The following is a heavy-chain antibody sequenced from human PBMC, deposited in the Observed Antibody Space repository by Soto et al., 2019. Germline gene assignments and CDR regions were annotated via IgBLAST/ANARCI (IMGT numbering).Heavy chain of an antibody. D-gene: IGHD2-15*01. V-gene: IGHV3-33*01. Sequence: SGGSLRLSCAASGFTFGSNGMYWVRQAPGKGLEWVAVIWYEGSEKYYADSVKGRLIISRDNSKNMVYLQMSSLRTEDTAVYYCVRWWPDRWLDYWGRGTLVTVSS. CDR2: IWYEGSEK. J-gene: IGHJ4*02. CDR3: VRWWPDRWLDY. CDR1: GFTFGSNG.